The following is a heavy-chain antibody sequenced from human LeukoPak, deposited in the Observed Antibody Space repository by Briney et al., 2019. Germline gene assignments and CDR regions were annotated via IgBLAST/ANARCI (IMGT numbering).Heavy chain of an antibody. CDR1: GYSISSSYY. CDR2: IYHSGST. D-gene: IGHD6-6*01. J-gene: IGHJ4*02. CDR3: ARASIAARPFDY. V-gene: IGHV4-38-2*02. Sequence: SETLSLTCTVSGYSISSSYYWGWIRQPPGKGLEWIGSIYHSGSTYYNPSLKSRVTISVDTSKNQFSLKLSSVTAADTAVYYCARASIAARPFDYWGQGTLVTVSS.